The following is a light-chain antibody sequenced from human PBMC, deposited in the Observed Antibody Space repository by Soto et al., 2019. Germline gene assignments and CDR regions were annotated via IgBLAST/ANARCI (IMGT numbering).Light chain of an antibody. CDR3: QVWDSSSDHKL. CDR1: NIGSKS. Sequence: SYELTQPPSVSVAPGKTARITCGGNNIGSKSVHWYQQKPGHAPVLVIYYDSDRPSGIPERFSGSNSGNTATLTISRVEAGDEADYYCQVWDSSSDHKLFGGGTKLTVL. V-gene: IGLV3-21*04. J-gene: IGLJ2*01. CDR2: YDS.